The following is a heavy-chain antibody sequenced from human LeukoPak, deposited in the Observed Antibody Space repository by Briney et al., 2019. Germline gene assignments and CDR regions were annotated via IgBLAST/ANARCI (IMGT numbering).Heavy chain of an antibody. CDR1: GYTFTSYG. J-gene: IGHJ6*02. Sequence: ASVKVSCKASGYTFTSYGISWVRQAPGQGLEWMGWISAYNGNTNYAQKLQGRVTMTTDTSTSTAYMELRSLRSDDTAVYYCAREGSSSWHAPYYYYGMDVWGQGTTVTVSS. CDR2: ISAYNGNT. CDR3: AREGSSSWHAPYYYYGMDV. V-gene: IGHV1-18*01. D-gene: IGHD6-13*01.